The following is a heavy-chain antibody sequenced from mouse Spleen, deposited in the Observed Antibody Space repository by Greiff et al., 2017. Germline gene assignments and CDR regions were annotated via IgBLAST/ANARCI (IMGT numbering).Heavy chain of an antibody. V-gene: IGHV3-1*01. CDR3: ARELTGYFDY. J-gene: IGHJ2*01. CDR2: ISYSGST. CDR1: GYSITSGYD. Sequence: VQLQQSGPGMVKPSQSLSLTCTVTGYSITSGYDWHWIRHFPGNKLEWMGYISYSGSTNYNPSLKSRISITHDTSKNHFFLKLNSVTTEDTATYYCARELTGYFDYWGQGTTLTVSS. D-gene: IGHD4-1*01.